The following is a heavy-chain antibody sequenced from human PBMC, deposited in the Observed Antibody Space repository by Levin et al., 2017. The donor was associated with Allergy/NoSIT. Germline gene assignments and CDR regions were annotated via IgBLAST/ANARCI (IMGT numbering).Heavy chain of an antibody. Sequence: HPGGSLRLSCAASGFTFSSSAMTWVRQAPGRGLEWVSAISGRGGSTYYADSVKGRFTISRDNSKNTLYLQMYSLRAEDTAIYYCAKSLGGFLEWLYPFDYWGQGTLVTVSS. D-gene: IGHD3-3*01. CDR3: AKSLGGFLEWLYPFDY. V-gene: IGHV3-23*01. J-gene: IGHJ4*02. CDR1: GFTFSSSA. CDR2: ISGRGGST.